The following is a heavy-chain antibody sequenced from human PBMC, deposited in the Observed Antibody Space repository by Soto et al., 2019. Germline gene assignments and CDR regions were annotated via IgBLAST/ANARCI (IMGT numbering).Heavy chain of an antibody. D-gene: IGHD5-18*01. CDR2: IYYSGST. CDR3: ARGIQLWGRGMVRYFDL. J-gene: IGHJ2*01. V-gene: IGHV4-59*01. CDR1: GGSISSYY. Sequence: QVQLQESGPGLVKPSETLSLTCTVSGGSISSYYWSWIRQPPGKGLEWIGYIYYSGSTNYNPSLKSRVTISVDTSKNQFSLKLSSVTAADTAVYYCARGIQLWGRGMVRYFDLWGRGTLVTVSS.